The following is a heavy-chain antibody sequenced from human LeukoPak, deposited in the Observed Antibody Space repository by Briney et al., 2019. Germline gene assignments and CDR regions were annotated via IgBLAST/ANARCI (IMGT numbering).Heavy chain of an antibody. D-gene: IGHD2-2*02. CDR1: GGSISSSSYY. Sequence: SETLSLTCTVSGGSISSSSYYWGWIRQPPGKGLEWIGSIYYSGSTYYNPSLKSRVTISVDTSKNQFSLKLSSVTAADTAVYYRAREGCSSTSCYTRLYYFDYWGQGTLVTVSS. CDR3: AREGCSSTSCYTRLYYFDY. V-gene: IGHV4-39*07. J-gene: IGHJ4*02. CDR2: IYYSGST.